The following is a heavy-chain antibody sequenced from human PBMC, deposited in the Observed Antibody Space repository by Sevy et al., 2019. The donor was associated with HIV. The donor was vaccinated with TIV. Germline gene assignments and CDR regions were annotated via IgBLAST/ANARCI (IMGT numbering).Heavy chain of an antibody. D-gene: IGHD2-2*03. V-gene: IGHV1-2*02. CDR3: ASGYCSSTSCSIAFGY. CDR1: GYTFTGYY. CDR2: INPNSGGT. Sequence: ASVKVSCKASGYTFTGYYMHWVRQAPGQGLEWMGWINPNSGGTNYAQKFQGRVTMTRDRSISTAYMELGRLRSDDTAVYYCASGYCSSTSCSIAFGYWGQGTLVTVSS. J-gene: IGHJ4*02.